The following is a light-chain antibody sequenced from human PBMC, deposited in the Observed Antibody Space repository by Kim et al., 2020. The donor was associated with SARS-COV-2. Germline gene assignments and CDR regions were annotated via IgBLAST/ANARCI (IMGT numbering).Light chain of an antibody. CDR1: QSVSNS. CDR2: DAS. Sequence: PGERATLSCRASQSVSNSLAWYQQKPGQAPRLLIYDASNRATGIPARFSGSGSGTDFTLTISSLEPEDFAVYYCQQRSNWPPVLTFGGGTKVDIK. V-gene: IGKV3-11*01. J-gene: IGKJ4*01. CDR3: QQRSNWPPVLT.